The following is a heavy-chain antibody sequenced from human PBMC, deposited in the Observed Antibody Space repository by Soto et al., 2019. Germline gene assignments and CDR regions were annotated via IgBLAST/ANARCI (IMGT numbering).Heavy chain of an antibody. CDR3: ARHGYSSLIGAFDI. V-gene: IGHV4-34*01. J-gene: IGHJ3*02. CDR1: GGSFSGYY. Sequence: QVQLQQWGAGLLKPSETLSLTCAVYGGSFSGYYWSWIRKPPGKGLEWIGEINHSGSTNYNPSLKSRVTISVDTSKNQFSLKLSSVTAADTAVYYCARHGYSSLIGAFDIWGQGTMVTVSS. CDR2: INHSGST. D-gene: IGHD5-18*01.